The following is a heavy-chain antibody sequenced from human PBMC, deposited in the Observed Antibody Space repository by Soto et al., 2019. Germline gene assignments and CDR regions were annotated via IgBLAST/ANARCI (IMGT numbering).Heavy chain of an antibody. CDR1: GYTFTSYA. CDR3: ASWGGIASPAYDGSLAPYDY. CDR2: INAGNGNT. J-gene: IGHJ4*02. V-gene: IGHV1-3*01. D-gene: IGHD6-13*01. Sequence: ASVKVSCKASGYTFTSYAMHWVRQAPGQRLEWMGWINAGNGNTKYSQKFQGRVTITRDTSASTAYMELSSLSEEDTAVYYCASWGGIASPAYDGSLAPYDYWGQGTLVTVSS.